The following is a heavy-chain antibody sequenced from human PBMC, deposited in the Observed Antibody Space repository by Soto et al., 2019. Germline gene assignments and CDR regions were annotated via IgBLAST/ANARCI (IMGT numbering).Heavy chain of an antibody. CDR2: IYYSGST. D-gene: IGHD2-21*02. J-gene: IGHJ4*02. CDR3: ARVKGVVTAPLDY. V-gene: IGHV4-31*03. Sequence: SETLSLTCTVSGGSISSGGYYWSWIRQHPGKGLGWIGYIYYSGSTYYNPSLKSRVTISVDTSKNQFSLKLSSVTAADTAVYYCARVKGVVTAPLDYWGQGTLVTVSS. CDR1: GGSISSGGYY.